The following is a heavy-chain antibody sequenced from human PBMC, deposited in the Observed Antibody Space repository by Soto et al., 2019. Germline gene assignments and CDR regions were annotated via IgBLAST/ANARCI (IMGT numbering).Heavy chain of an antibody. V-gene: IGHV3-30*18. CDR1: GFTFSSYG. J-gene: IGHJ4*02. D-gene: IGHD2-15*01. CDR3: AKETYSGTLDY. CDR2: ISYDGSNK. Sequence: QVQLVESGGGVVQPGRSLRLSCAASGFTFSSYGMHWVRQAPGKGLEWVAVISYDGSNKYYADSVKGRFTISRDNSKNTLYLQMNSLRAEDTAVYYCAKETYSGTLDYCGQGTLVTVSS.